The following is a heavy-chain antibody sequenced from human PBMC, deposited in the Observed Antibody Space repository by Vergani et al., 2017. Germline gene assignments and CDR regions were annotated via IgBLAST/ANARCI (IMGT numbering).Heavy chain of an antibody. V-gene: IGHV4-61*02. CDR1: GGSISSGSYY. CDR3: ARGDYYYYYMDV. Sequence: QVQLQESGPGLVKPSQTLSLTCTVSGGSISSGSYYWSWIRQPAGKGLEWIGSIYTSGSTNYNPSRKSRVTMSVDTSKNQFSLKLSSVTAADTAVYYCARGDYYYYYMDVWGKGTTVTVSS. CDR2: IYTSGST. J-gene: IGHJ6*03.